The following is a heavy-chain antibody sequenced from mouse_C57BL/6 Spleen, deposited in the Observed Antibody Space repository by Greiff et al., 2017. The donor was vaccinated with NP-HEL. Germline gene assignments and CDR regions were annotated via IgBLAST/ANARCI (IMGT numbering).Heavy chain of an antibody. CDR3: ASHYYGSRRAAWFAY. J-gene: IGHJ3*01. V-gene: IGHV4-1*01. D-gene: IGHD1-1*01. Sequence: EVKLPESGGGLVQPGGSLKLSCAASGIDFSRYWMSWVRRAPGKGLEWIGEINPDSSTINYAPSLKDKFIISRDNAKNTLYLQMSKVRSEDTALYYCASHYYGSRRAAWFAYWGQGTLVTVSA. CDR2: INPDSSTI. CDR1: GIDFSRYW.